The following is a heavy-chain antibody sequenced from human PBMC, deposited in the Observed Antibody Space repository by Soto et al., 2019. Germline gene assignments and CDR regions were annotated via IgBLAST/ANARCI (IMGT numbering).Heavy chain of an antibody. CDR2: ISYDGSNN. J-gene: IGHJ4*02. CDR1: GFTFNNYG. Sequence: QVQLVESGGGVVQPGRSLRLSCAASGFTFNNYGMHCVRQAPGKGLEWVAGISYDGSNNYYADSVYGRFTMSRDNPRNTVYLQMSSLRTEDTAVYYCVKRLNGTSRMIRDSWGQGTLVTVS. V-gene: IGHV3-30*18. D-gene: IGHD3-3*02. CDR3: VKRLNGTSRMIRDS.